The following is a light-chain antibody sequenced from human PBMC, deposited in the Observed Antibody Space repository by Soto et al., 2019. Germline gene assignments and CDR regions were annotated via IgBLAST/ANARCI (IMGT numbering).Light chain of an antibody. CDR2: GAS. CDR1: QSVINNY. Sequence: EILLTQSPGTLSLSPGERATLSCRSSQSVINNYLAWYQQKPGQAPRLLIYGASNRATGIPDRFSGSGSGTDFTLTISSLEPEDFAVYYCQQRSNWPPITFGQGTRLEIK. J-gene: IGKJ5*01. CDR3: QQRSNWPPIT. V-gene: IGKV3D-20*02.